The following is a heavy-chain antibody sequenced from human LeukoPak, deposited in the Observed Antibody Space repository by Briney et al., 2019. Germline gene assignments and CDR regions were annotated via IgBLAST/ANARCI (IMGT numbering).Heavy chain of an antibody. Sequence: SETLSLTCTVSGGSISSYYWSWIRQPPGKGLEWIGYIYYSGSTNYNPSLKSRVTISVDTSKNQFSLKLSSATAADTAVYYCARGLYSSSWYGHFDYWGQGTLVTVSS. CDR1: GGSISSYY. D-gene: IGHD6-13*01. J-gene: IGHJ4*02. CDR3: ARGLYSSSWYGHFDY. V-gene: IGHV4-59*01. CDR2: IYYSGST.